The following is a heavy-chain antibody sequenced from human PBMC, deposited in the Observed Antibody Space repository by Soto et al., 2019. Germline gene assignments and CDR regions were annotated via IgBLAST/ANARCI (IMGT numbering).Heavy chain of an antibody. CDR3: ARGGYYFYMDV. V-gene: IGHV4-4*02. J-gene: IGHJ6*03. Sequence: QVQLQESGPGLVKPSETLSLTCAVSGGSISISNWWSWVRQTPGKGLEWIGQIHHSGSTNYSPSLTSRVTISVDKSQNQCSLKMNSVTAADTAVYYCARGGYYFYMDVWGKGTTVTVSS. CDR2: IHHSGST. CDR1: GGSISISNW. D-gene: IGHD1-26*01.